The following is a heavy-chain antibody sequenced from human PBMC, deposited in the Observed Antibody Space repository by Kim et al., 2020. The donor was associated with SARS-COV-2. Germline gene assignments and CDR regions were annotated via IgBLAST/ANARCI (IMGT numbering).Heavy chain of an antibody. CDR3: ARIGFGCSGGSCTFDY. D-gene: IGHD2-15*01. V-gene: IGHV5-51*01. Sequence: SFQGQVTISADKSISTAYLQWSSLKASDTAMYYCARIGFGCSGGSCTFDYWGQGTLVTVSS. J-gene: IGHJ4*02.